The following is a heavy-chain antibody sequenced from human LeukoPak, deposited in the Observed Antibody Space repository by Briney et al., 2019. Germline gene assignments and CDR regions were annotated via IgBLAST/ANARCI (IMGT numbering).Heavy chain of an antibody. Sequence: GGSLRLSCAASGFTFSGCWMSWVRQAPGKGLEWVANIKQDGSEKYYVDSVTGRFTISRDNAKNSLYLQMNSLRAEDTAVYYCERWATSYDFWGQGTLVTVSS. V-gene: IGHV3-7*01. J-gene: IGHJ4*02. CDR2: IKQDGSEK. CDR1: GFTFSGCW. D-gene: IGHD3-10*01. CDR3: ERWATSYDF.